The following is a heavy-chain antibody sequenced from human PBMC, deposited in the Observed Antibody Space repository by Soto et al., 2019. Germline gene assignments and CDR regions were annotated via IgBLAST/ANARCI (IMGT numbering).Heavy chain of an antibody. CDR2: IYYSGST. CDR3: ARQTPGYSSRWYWFGP. J-gene: IGHJ5*02. CDR1: GGSISSYY. V-gene: IGHV4-59*08. Sequence: PSETLSLTCTVSGGSISSYYWSWIRQPPGKGLEWVGYIYYSGSTNYNPSLKSRVTISVDTSKNQFSLKLSSVTAADTAVYYCARQTPGYSSRWYWFGPWGQGTLVTVSS. D-gene: IGHD6-13*01.